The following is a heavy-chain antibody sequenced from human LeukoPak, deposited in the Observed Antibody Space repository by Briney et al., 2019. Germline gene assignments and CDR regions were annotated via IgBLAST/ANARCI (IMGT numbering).Heavy chain of an antibody. V-gene: IGHV3-30*01. CDR1: GFTSSTYS. CDR2: ITYDGSNK. Sequence: GGTLRLSSAPSGFTSSTYSMKWGPETPHKRRWRVAVITYDGSNKYYADSVKGRFTISRDNTKNTLYLQMKTLRAEDTAVYYCAREFYDSRYFDYWGQGTLVTVSS. J-gene: IGHJ4*02. D-gene: IGHD3-22*01. CDR3: AREFYDSRYFDY.